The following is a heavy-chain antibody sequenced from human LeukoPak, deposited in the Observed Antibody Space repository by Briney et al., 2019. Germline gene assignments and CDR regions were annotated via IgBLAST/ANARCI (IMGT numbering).Heavy chain of an antibody. J-gene: IGHJ5*02. Sequence: SETLSLTCTVSGGSISSYYWSWIRQPPGKGLEWIGYIYYSGSTNYNPSLRSRVTISIDTSKNQFSLKLTSVTAADTAVYYCAREGYNFAWGQGTLVTVSS. CDR1: GGSISSYY. CDR2: IYYSGST. D-gene: IGHD1-1*01. CDR3: AREGYNFA. V-gene: IGHV4-59*12.